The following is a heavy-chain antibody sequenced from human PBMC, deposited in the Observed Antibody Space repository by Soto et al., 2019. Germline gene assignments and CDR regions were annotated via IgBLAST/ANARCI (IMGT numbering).Heavy chain of an antibody. D-gene: IGHD2-21*01. CDR1: GYTFTHYY. Sequence: QVQLVQSGAEVRKPGASVKLSCQASGYTFTHYYIHWVRQAPGQGLEWLGIINPDTGTTSYAQTFQGRATLTTDTSASTVYLELSGLAAEDTAVYYCASCPIYGGDSYFAYWGQGTLVTVSS. V-gene: IGHV1-46*01. J-gene: IGHJ4*02. CDR2: INPDTGTT. CDR3: ASCPIYGGDSYFAY.